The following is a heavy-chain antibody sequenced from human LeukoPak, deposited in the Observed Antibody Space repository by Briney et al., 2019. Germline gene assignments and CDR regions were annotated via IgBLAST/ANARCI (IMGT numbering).Heavy chain of an antibody. Sequence: PGGSLRLSSAASGFTFSTYWMHWVRQAPGKGLVWVSGINSDGSSTSYADSVKGRFTISRDNTKNTLYLQMNSLRAEDTAVYYCARDPSKWELPVDYWGQGTLVTVSS. CDR3: ARDPSKWELPVDY. CDR1: GFTFSTYW. V-gene: IGHV3-74*01. J-gene: IGHJ4*02. D-gene: IGHD1-26*01. CDR2: INSDGSST.